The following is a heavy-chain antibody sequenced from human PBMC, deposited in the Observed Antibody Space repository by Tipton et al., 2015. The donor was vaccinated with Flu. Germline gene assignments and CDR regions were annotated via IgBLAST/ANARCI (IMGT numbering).Heavy chain of an antibody. V-gene: IGHV3-11*01. Sequence: SLRLSCAASGFTFSDYYMSWIRQAPGKGLEWVSYISSSGSTIYYADSVKGRFTISRDNAKNSLYLQMNSLRAEDTAVYYCARFRYNPDAFDIWGQGTMVTVSS. D-gene: IGHD1-14*01. CDR1: GFTFSDYY. CDR2: ISSSGSTI. J-gene: IGHJ3*02. CDR3: ARFRYNPDAFDI.